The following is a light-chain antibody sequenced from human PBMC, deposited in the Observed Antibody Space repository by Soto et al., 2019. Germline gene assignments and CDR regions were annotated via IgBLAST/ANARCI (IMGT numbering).Light chain of an antibody. V-gene: IGKV3-20*01. CDR3: QQYGSSPPFT. CDR1: QSVSSRY. J-gene: IGKJ2*01. Sequence: EIVLTQSPGTLSLSPGERATLSCRASQSVSSRYLAWYQQKPGQAPRLLMYGASNRATGIPDRFSGSGSVTDFTLTISRLEPEDFAVYFCQQYGSSPPFTFGQGTKVEIK. CDR2: GAS.